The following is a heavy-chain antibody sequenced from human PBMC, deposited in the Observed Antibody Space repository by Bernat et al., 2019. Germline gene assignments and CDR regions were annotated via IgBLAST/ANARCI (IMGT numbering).Heavy chain of an antibody. D-gene: IGHD4-11*01. CDR3: VRVPARTTVPYFDY. V-gene: IGHV4-34*01. CDR2: INHSGST. J-gene: IGHJ4*02. Sequence: QVQLQQWGAGLLKPSETLSLTCAVYGGSFSGYYWSWIRQPPGKGLEWIGEINHSGSTNYNPSLKSRVTISVDTSKNQFSLKLSSVTAADTAVYYCVRVPARTTVPYFDYWGQGTLVTVSS. CDR1: GGSFSGYY.